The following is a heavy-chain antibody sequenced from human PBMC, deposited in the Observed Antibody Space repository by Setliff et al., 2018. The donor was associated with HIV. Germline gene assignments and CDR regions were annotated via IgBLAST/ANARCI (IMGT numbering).Heavy chain of an antibody. D-gene: IGHD2-2*01. Sequence: HPGGSLRLSCAASGFIFSKSCMSWVRQAPGKGLEWVATIKQDESEMQYVDSVKDRFIISRDDSKNTLYLQMNSLRTEDTAVYYCTTDRLGCSSTICYNALDIWGQGTMVTVSS. V-gene: IGHV3-7*03. J-gene: IGHJ3*02. CDR1: GFIFSKSC. CDR3: TTDRLGCSSTICYNALDI. CDR2: IKQDESEM.